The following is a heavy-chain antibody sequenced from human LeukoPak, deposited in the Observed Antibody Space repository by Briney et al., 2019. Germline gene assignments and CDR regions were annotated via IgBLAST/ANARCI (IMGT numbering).Heavy chain of an antibody. CDR3: AKDLYYDILTGYYTTSLRHCPGDY. CDR1: GFTFSNYG. CDR2: IRYDGTNK. D-gene: IGHD3-9*01. V-gene: IGHV3-30*02. J-gene: IGHJ4*02. Sequence: PGGSLRLSCAASGFTFSNYGMHWVRQAPGKGLEWVAFIRYDGTNKYYADSVKGRFTISRDNSKNTLYLQMNSLRAEDTAVYYCAKDLYYDILTGYYTTSLRHCPGDYWGQGTLVTVSS.